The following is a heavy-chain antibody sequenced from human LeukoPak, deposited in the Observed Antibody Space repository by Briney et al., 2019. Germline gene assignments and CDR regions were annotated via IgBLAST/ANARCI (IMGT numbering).Heavy chain of an antibody. V-gene: IGHV3-9*01. CDR1: GFSFHDFA. CDR2: ISWDRGAI. J-gene: IGHJ3*01. Sequence: PGGSLRLSCAASGFSFHDFAMQWVRQAPGKGLEWVSGISWDRGAIGYVDSVKGRFTISRDNARNSLYLQMNSLRVEDTALYYCAKERCNRFSCYSGSNSWYGDALDVWGQETLVTVSS. D-gene: IGHD6-13*01. CDR3: AKERCNRFSCYSGSNSWYGDALDV.